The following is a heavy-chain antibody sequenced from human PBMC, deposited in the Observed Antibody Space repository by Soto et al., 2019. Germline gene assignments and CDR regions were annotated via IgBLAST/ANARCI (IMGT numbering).Heavy chain of an antibody. Sequence: SETLSLTCTVYGGSFRAYYWTWIRQPPGTGLEWIGEIYHGGSTNYNPSLKSRVTVSVDTSKNQFSLKLTSVTAADTAVYYCARDKITGLFDYWGQGTLVTVSS. D-gene: IGHD2-8*02. CDR1: GGSFRAYY. V-gene: IGHV4-34*01. J-gene: IGHJ4*02. CDR3: ARDKITGLFDY. CDR2: IYHGGST.